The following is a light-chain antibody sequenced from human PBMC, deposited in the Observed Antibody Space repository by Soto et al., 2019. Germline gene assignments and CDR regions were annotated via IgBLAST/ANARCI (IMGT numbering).Light chain of an antibody. Sequence: QSALTQPASVSGSPGPAITISCTGTSSDVGGYDYVSWYQHHPGKAPKLMIFDVSHGPSGVSDRFSGSKSGNTASLTISGLQAEDEADYYCSSYTSTNIAIFGGGSQLTVL. J-gene: IGLJ7*01. V-gene: IGLV2-14*03. CDR2: DVS. CDR3: SSYTSTNIAI. CDR1: SSDVGGYDY.